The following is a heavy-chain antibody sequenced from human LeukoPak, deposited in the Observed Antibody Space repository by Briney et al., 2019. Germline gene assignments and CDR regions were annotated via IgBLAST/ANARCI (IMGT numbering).Heavy chain of an antibody. D-gene: IGHD6-13*01. V-gene: IGHV4-4*07. CDR1: GGSISSYY. Sequence: PSETLSLTCTVSGGSISSYYWSWIRQPAGKGLEWIGRIYTSGSTNYNPSLKSRVTMSVDTSKNQFSLKLSSVTAADTAVYYCARDQKQQLELYYYYYMDVWGKGTTVTISS. CDR3: ARDQKQQLELYYYYYMDV. CDR2: IYTSGST. J-gene: IGHJ6*03.